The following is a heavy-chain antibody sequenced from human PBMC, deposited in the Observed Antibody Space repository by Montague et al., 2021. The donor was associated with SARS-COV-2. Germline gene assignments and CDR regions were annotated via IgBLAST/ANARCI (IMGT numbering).Heavy chain of an antibody. CDR1: GGSISSYY. CDR2: IYDSGST. CDR3: ARENTVTTFGGPYYIDS. Sequence: SETLSLTCTVSGGSISSYYWSWIRQPPGKGLEWIGNIYDSGSTNYNPSHKSRVTISVDTSKNQFSLKLSAGTAADTAVYYCARENTVTTFGGPYYIDSWGQGTLVTVSA. D-gene: IGHD4-17*01. J-gene: IGHJ4*02. V-gene: IGHV4-59*01.